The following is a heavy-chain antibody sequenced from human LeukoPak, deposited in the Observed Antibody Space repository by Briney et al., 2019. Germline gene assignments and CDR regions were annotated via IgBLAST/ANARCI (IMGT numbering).Heavy chain of an antibody. J-gene: IGHJ5*01. Sequence: SQTLSPTCAISGDSVSSNSAAWNWIRQSPSRGLEWLGRTYYRSKWYHDYAVSVKSRIAINPDTSKNQVSLQLNSVTPEDTAVYYCTRVQDTSGWFDYWGQGTLVTVSS. CDR2: TYYRSKWYH. V-gene: IGHV6-1*01. D-gene: IGHD6-19*01. CDR1: GDSVSSNSAA. CDR3: TRVQDTSGWFDY.